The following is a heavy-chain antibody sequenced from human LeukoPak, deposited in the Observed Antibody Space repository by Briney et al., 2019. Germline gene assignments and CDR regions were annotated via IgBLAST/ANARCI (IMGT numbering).Heavy chain of an antibody. CDR2: IDWDDDK. CDR1: GFSLSTSGMC. D-gene: IGHD1-26*01. CDR3: ARIRYSGSYFDY. V-gene: IGHV2-70*11. Sequence: SGPALVKPTQTLTLTYTFSGFSLSTSGMCVTWIRQPPGKALEWLARIDWDDDKYYSTSLKTRLTISKDTSKNQVVLIMTNMDPVDTATYYCARIRYSGSYFDYWGQGTLVTVSS. J-gene: IGHJ4*02.